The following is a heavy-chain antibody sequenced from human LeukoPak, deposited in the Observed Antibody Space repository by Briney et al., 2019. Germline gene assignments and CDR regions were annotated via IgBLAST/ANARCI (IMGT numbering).Heavy chain of an antibody. V-gene: IGHV3-7*01. Sequence: GGSLRLSCAASGFTFSNYWMAWVRQAPGKELEWVANIRGDGNEDHCVDSVRGRFTISRDNAKNSLYLQMNSLTVEDTAVYYCARDVPYNMNQMYFDYWGQGTLVTVS. D-gene: IGHD3-10*01. CDR1: GFTFSNYW. CDR2: IRGDGNED. J-gene: IGHJ4*02. CDR3: ARDVPYNMNQMYFDY.